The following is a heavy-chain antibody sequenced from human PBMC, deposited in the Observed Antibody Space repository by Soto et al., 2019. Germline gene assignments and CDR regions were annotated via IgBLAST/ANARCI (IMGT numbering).Heavy chain of an antibody. D-gene: IGHD3-10*01. CDR3: ARVVRGVVNWFDP. V-gene: IGHV1-69*13. CDR2: IIPIFGTA. J-gene: IGHJ5*02. Sequence: GASVKVSCKASGGTFSSYAISWVRQAPGQGLEWMGGIIPIFGTANYAQKFQGRVTITADESTSTAYMELKSLGYDDTAVYYCARVVRGVVNWFDPWGQGTLVTVSS. CDR1: GGTFSSYA.